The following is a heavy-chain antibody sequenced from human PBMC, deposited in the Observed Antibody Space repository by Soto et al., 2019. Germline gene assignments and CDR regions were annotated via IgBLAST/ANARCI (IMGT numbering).Heavy chain of an antibody. CDR1: GGTFSRYA. D-gene: IGHD3-3*01. CDR3: ARSSEGGTYDFWSGYYLDY. CDR2: IIHIFGTA. Sequence: QVQLVQSGAEVKKPGSSVKVSCKASGGTFSRYAISWVRQAPGQGLERMGGIIHIFGTANYAQKFQGRVTITADESTSTAYMELSSLRSEDTAVYYCARSSEGGTYDFWSGYYLDYWGQGTLVTVSS. J-gene: IGHJ4*02. V-gene: IGHV1-69*01.